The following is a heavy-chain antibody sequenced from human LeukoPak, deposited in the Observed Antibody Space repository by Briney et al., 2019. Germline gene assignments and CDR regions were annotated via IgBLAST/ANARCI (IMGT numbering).Heavy chain of an antibody. D-gene: IGHD2-21*01. V-gene: IGHV3-21*01. J-gene: IGHJ4*02. CDR3: ARRLWETTDFDY. CDR2: ISSSSSYI. Sequence: GGSLRLSCAASGFTFSSNSMNWVRQAPGKGLEWVSSISSSSSYIYYADSVKGRFTISRDNAMNSLSLQMNSLRAEDTAVYYCARRLWETTDFDYWGQGTLVTVSS. CDR1: GFTFSSNS.